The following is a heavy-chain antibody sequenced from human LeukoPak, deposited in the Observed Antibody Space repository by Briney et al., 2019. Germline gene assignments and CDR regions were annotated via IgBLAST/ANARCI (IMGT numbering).Heavy chain of an antibody. Sequence: GGSLRLSCAASGFTFSTYEINWVRQAPGKGLEWVALIWYDGSKKYYADFVKGRFTISRDNSKNTLYLQMNSLRAEDTAVYYCARWNQGHGLDVWGQGTTVTASS. CDR1: GFTFSTYE. CDR2: IWYDGSKK. CDR3: ARWNQGHGLDV. D-gene: IGHD1-1*01. V-gene: IGHV3-33*08. J-gene: IGHJ6*02.